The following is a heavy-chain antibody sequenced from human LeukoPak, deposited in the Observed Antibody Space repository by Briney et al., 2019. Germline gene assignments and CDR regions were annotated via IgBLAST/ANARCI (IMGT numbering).Heavy chain of an antibody. CDR2: INPNRGDT. D-gene: IGHD4-17*01. CDR1: GYTFTGHY. Sequence: ASVKVSCTASGYTFTGHYMHWVRQAPGQGLEWMGWINPNRGDTNYAQKFQDSLTMTRDMSSSTAYMELRRLTSDDTAVYYCARSRTVTNPYYYYGMDVWGQGTTVTVSS. J-gene: IGHJ6*02. V-gene: IGHV1-2*02. CDR3: ARSRTVTNPYYYYGMDV.